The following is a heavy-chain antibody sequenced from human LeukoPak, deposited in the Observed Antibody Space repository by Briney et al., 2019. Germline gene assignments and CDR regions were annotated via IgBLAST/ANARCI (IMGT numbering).Heavy chain of an antibody. CDR1: GFTFSNAW. CDR2: ISSGETAI. CDR3: ARDDGYCSNSRCYYYFDY. J-gene: IGHJ4*02. D-gene: IGHD2-2*01. V-gene: IGHV3-48*01. Sequence: GGSLRLSCAASGFTFSNAWMNWVRQAPGKGLEWVSYISSGETAISYADSMEGRFTISRDNAKNSLYLQMSSVRAEDTAVYYCARDDGYCSNSRCYYYFDYWGQGTLVTVSS.